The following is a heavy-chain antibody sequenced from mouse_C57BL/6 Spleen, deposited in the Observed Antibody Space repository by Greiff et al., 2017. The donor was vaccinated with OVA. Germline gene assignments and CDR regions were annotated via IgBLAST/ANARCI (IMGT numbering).Heavy chain of an antibody. V-gene: IGHV1-62-2*01. D-gene: IGHD1-1*01. CDR2: FYPGSGSI. CDR1: GYTFTEYT. CDR3: ARHDYYGSSYDYYAMVY. Sequence: QVQLQQSGAELVKPGASVKLSCKASGYTFTEYTIHWVKQRSGQGLEWIGWFYPGSGSIKYNEKFKDKATLTADKSSSTVYMELSRLTSEDSAVYFCARHDYYGSSYDYYAMVYWGQGTSVTVSS. J-gene: IGHJ4*01.